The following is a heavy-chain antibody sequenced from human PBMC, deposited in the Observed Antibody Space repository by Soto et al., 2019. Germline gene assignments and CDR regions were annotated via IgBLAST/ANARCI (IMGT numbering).Heavy chain of an antibody. CDR1: GFTFSNYG. Sequence: QVQLVESGGGVVQPWRSLRLSCAASGFTFSNYGMHWVRQAPGKGLEWVAVIWYDGSNKYYADSVKGRFTISRDNSKNTLYLQMNSLRAEDTAVYYCASHSVGAASDYWGQGTLVTVSS. V-gene: IGHV3-33*01. J-gene: IGHJ4*02. CDR2: IWYDGSNK. D-gene: IGHD1-26*01. CDR3: ASHSVGAASDY.